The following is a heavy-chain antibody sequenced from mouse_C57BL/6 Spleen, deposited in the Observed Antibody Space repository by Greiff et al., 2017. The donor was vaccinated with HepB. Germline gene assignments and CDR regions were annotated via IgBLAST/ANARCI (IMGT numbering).Heavy chain of an antibody. J-gene: IGHJ2*01. CDR1: GFTFSSYA. CDR2: ISSGGDYI. V-gene: IGHV5-9-1*02. Sequence: EVKLMESGEGLVKPGGSLKLSCAASGFTFSSYAMSWVRQTPEKRLEWVAYISSGGDYIYYADTVKGRFTISRDNARNTLYLQMSSLKSEDTAMYYCTRDHWDGYYFDYWGQGTTLTVSS. CDR3: TRDHWDGYYFDY. D-gene: IGHD4-1*01.